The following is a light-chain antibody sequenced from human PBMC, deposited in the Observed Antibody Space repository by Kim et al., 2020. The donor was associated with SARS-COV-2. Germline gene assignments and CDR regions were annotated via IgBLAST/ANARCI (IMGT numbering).Light chain of an antibody. V-gene: IGKV3D-15*01. CDR1: ESISTS. CDR2: GAS. CDR3: QQYYPSYT. J-gene: IGKJ2*01. Sequence: EIVVTQSPGTLSVSPGESATLSCRASESISTSLAWYQQRSVPVPRSLIHGASTRAAGPPTRFTGRGSASHFPRTSNSLQSEDFAVYYCQQYYPSYTLRQGTNL.